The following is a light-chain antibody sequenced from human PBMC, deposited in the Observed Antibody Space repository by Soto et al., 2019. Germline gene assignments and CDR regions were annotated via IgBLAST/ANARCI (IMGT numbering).Light chain of an antibody. CDR2: AAS. J-gene: IGKJ1*01. CDR3: QQSYSTLVT. Sequence: DIQMTQSPSSLSASVGDRVTITCRASQSISSYLNWYQQKPGKAPKLLIYAASSLQSGVPSRFSGSASGTDFTLTISSLQPEDFATYYCQQSYSTLVTFGQGTKVVIK. V-gene: IGKV1-39*01. CDR1: QSISSY.